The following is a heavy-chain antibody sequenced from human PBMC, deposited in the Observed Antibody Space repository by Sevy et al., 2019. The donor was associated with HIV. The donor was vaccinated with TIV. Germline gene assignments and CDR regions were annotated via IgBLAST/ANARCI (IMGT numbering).Heavy chain of an antibody. V-gene: IGHV1-8*01. D-gene: IGHD3-3*02. CDR3: ARFLSTSYYYYNAMDV. Sequence: ASVKVSCRASGYTFTYYDINWVRQATGQGLEWMAWMSPNSGNTGYAQKFQGRVTMTRNTSISTAYMELSSLRSEDTAVYYCARFLSTSYYYYNAMDVWGQGTTVTVSS. J-gene: IGHJ6*02. CDR1: GYTFTYYD. CDR2: MSPNSGNT.